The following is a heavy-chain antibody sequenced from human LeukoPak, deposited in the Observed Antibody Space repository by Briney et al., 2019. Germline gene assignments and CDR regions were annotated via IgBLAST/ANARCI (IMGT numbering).Heavy chain of an antibody. V-gene: IGHV3-48*01. CDR1: GFTFSSYS. Sequence: GGSLRLSCAASGFTFSSYSMNWVRQAPGKGLEWVSYISGSSSTRYYADSVKGRFTISRDNAKNSLYLQMNSLRAEDASVYYCARYGDYGAFDIWGQGTMVTVSS. CDR2: ISGSSSTR. J-gene: IGHJ3*02. D-gene: IGHD4-17*01. CDR3: ARYGDYGAFDI.